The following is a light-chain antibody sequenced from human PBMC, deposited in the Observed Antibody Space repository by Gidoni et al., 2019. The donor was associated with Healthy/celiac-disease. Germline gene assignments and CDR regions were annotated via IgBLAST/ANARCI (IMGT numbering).Light chain of an antibody. Sequence: GTSSDVGSYNLVSWYQQHPGKAPKLMIYEGSKRPSGVSNRFSGSKSGNTASLTISGLQAEDEADYYCCSYAGSSPIFGTGTKVTVL. J-gene: IGLJ1*01. CDR2: EGS. V-gene: IGLV2-23*01. CDR1: SSDVGSYNL. CDR3: CSYAGSSPI.